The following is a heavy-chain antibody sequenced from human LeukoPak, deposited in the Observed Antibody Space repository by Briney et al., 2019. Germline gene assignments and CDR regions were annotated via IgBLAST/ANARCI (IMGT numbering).Heavy chain of an antibody. CDR2: IIPIFGTA. J-gene: IGHJ5*02. CDR1: GGTFSSYA. V-gene: IGHV1-69*05. CDR3: ARESRSSYNWFDP. D-gene: IGHD6-6*01. Sequence: ASVTVSCKASGGTFSSYAISWVRQAPGQGLEWMGGIIPIFGTANYAQKFQGRVTITTDESTSTAYMELSSLRSEDTAVYYCARESRSSYNWFDPWGQGTLVTVSS.